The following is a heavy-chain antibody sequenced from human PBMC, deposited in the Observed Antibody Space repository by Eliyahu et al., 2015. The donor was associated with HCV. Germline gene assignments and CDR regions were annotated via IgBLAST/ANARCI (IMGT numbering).Heavy chain of an antibody. V-gene: IGHV4-30-4*08. CDR2: IYYTGTT. CDR3: ARASGYNFWINSPIDS. J-gene: IGHJ4*02. D-gene: IGHD3/OR15-3a*01. Sequence: QVQLQESGPGLVKPSQTLSXXCXXSGGSISSGDXXWTWIRQPPGKGLEWIGHIYYTGTTHXNPSLKRRVTILIDTSRNHFSLKLTSVTAADTAVYFCARASGYNFWINSPIDSWGQGTLVTVSS. CDR1: GGSISSGDXX.